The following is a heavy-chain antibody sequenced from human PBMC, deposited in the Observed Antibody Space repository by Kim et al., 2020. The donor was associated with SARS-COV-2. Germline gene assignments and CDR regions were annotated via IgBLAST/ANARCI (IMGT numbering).Heavy chain of an antibody. CDR1: GFTFSSYD. J-gene: IGHJ3*02. CDR3: ATGYSSGDAFDI. V-gene: IGHV3-13*01. D-gene: IGHD6-19*01. CDR2: IGTAGDT. Sequence: GGSLRLSCAASGFTFSSYDMHWVRQATGKGLEWVSAIGTAGDTYYPGSVKGRFTISRENAKNSLYLQMNSLRAGDTAVYYCATGYSSGDAFDIWGQGTMVTVSS.